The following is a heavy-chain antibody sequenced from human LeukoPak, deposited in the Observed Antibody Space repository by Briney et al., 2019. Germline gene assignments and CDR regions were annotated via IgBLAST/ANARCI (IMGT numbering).Heavy chain of an antibody. V-gene: IGHV3-49*04. J-gene: IGHJ3*02. Sequence: GGFLRLSCTASGFTFGDYAMSWVRQAPGKGLEWVGFIRSKAYGGTTEYAASVKGRFTISRDDSKSIAYLQMNSLKTEDTAVYYCTREGMSKLMATMDAFDIWGQGTMVTVSS. CDR2: IRSKAYGGTT. D-gene: IGHD5-24*01. CDR1: GFTFGDYA. CDR3: TREGMSKLMATMDAFDI.